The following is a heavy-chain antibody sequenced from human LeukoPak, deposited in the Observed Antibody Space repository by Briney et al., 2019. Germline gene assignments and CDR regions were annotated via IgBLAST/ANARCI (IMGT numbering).Heavy chain of an antibody. V-gene: IGHV3-21*01. D-gene: IGHD1-26*01. J-gene: IGHJ4*02. CDR2: ISSSSSYI. Sequence: PGGSLRLSCAASGFTLSSHSMNWVRQAPGKGLEWVSSISSSSSYIYYADSVKGRFTISRDNAKNSLYLQMNSLRAEDTAVYYCAKVPVGATPDDCWGQGTLVTVSS. CDR1: GFTLSSHS. CDR3: AKVPVGATPDDC.